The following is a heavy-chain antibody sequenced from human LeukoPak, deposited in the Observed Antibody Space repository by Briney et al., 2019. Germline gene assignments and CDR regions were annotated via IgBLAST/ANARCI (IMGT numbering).Heavy chain of an antibody. CDR3: ATFYDSSGRDY. J-gene: IGHJ4*02. Sequence: PGGSLRLSCAASGFTFNSYEMNWVRQAPGKGLEWVSYISDTGATIYYADSVKGRFTVSRDNAKTSLYLQMNSLRAEDTAIYYCATFYDSSGRDYWGQGTLVTVSS. CDR2: ISDTGATI. CDR1: GFTFNSYE. V-gene: IGHV3-48*03. D-gene: IGHD3-22*01.